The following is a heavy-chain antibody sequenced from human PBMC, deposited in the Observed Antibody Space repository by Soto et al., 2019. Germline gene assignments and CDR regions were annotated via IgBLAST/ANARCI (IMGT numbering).Heavy chain of an antibody. D-gene: IGHD2-15*01. CDR2: VSTSGRST. CDR1: GFIFSEST. Sequence: GGSLRLSCSASGFIFSESTIYWVRQVPGKGLEAISAVSTSGRSTYYADSVKDRFTISRDNSKNTLFLQMGSLRPEDTAIYYCVTQATGLDGVAFDYWGQGTQVTVSS. V-gene: IGHV3-64D*06. CDR3: VTQATGLDGVAFDY. J-gene: IGHJ4*02.